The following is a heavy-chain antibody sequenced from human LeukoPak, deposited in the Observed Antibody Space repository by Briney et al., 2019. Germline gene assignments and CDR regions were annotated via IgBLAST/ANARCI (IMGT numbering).Heavy chain of an antibody. CDR2: MYHSGSA. J-gene: IGHJ2*01. CDR1: GYSISSGYY. D-gene: IGHD4-17*01. Sequence: PSETLSLTCTVSGYSISSGYYWGWIRQPPGKGLEWIGSMYHSGSAYYNPSLKSRVTISLDTSKNQFSLKLSSVTAADTAVYYCARDFGVTTVSTYNWYFDFWGRGTLVTVSS. V-gene: IGHV4-38-2*02. CDR3: ARDFGVTTVSTYNWYFDF.